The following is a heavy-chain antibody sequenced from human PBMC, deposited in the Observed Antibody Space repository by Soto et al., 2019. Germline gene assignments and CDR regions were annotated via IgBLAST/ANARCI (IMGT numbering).Heavy chain of an antibody. Sequence: GYSLNISCKGSGYSFTTFWIGWVRQVSGKGLEWMGIIYPGDSDTKYSPSFQGQVTMSVDKSTSTAYLQWSSLRAADTAMYYCARLVADGISLYSREVWGKGNTLTV. CDR1: GYSFTTFW. CDR2: IYPGDSDT. D-gene: IGHD1-1*01. V-gene: IGHV5-51*01. J-gene: IGHJ6*04. CDR3: ARLVADGISLYSREV.